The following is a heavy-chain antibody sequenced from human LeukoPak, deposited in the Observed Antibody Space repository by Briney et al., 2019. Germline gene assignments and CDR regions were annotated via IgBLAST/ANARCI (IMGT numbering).Heavy chain of an antibody. CDR1: GFTFSSYA. CDR2: ISGSGGST. V-gene: IGHV3-23*01. J-gene: IGHJ4*02. D-gene: IGHD6-19*01. Sequence: GGSLTLSCAASGFTFSSYAMSWVRQAPGKGLEWVSAISGSGGSTYYADSVKGRFTISRDNSKNTLYLQMNSLRAEDTAVYYCAKDSSSGWYIDYWGQGTLVTVSS. CDR3: AKDSSSGWYIDY.